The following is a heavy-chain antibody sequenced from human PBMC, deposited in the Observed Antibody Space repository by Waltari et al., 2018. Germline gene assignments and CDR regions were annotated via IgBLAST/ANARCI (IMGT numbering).Heavy chain of an antibody. D-gene: IGHD1-20*01. J-gene: IGHJ4*02. CDR3: ARSNNFAFDY. CDR2: IKGDGSNI. V-gene: IGHV3-74*01. CDR1: GFTFSKYW. Sequence: EVQLVESGGYLVQPGGSLRLSCAASGFTFSKYWIHWVRQTPGKGLEWVSHIKGDGSNIKYADSVKGRFTVSSDNAKNTVNLQISSLRAEDTAVYYCARSNNFAFDYWGQGTLVTVSS.